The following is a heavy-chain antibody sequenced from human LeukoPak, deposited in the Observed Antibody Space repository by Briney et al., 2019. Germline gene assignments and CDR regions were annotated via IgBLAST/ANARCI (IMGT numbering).Heavy chain of an antibody. CDR1: GGSFSGYY. D-gene: IGHD6-13*01. V-gene: IGHV4-34*01. CDR2: INHSGST. Sequence: PSETLSLTCAVYGGSFSGYYWSWIRQPPGKGLEWIGEINHSGSTNYNPSLKSRVTISVDTYKNQFSLKLSSVTAADTAVYYCARVHSSRWFDPWGQGTLVTVSS. CDR3: ARVHSSRWFDP. J-gene: IGHJ5*02.